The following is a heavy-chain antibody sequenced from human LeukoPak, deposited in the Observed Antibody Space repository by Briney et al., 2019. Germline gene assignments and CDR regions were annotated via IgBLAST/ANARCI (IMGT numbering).Heavy chain of an antibody. CDR1: GFTFSIYT. Sequence: GGSLRLSCAASGFTFSIYTMSWVRQAPGKGLEWVSLIGGSGGTTSYADSVKGRFTISRDNSKNTVYLQMNSLRAEDTAIYYCAKVHGSGSYRFDFWGQGTLVTVSS. CDR3: AKVHGSGSYRFDF. V-gene: IGHV3-23*01. D-gene: IGHD3-10*01. J-gene: IGHJ4*02. CDR2: IGGSGGTT.